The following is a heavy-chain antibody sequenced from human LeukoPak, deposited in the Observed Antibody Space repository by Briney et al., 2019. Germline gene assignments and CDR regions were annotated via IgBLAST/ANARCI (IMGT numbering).Heavy chain of an antibody. J-gene: IGHJ4*02. D-gene: IGHD6-19*01. V-gene: IGHV3-30*02. CDR3: AREGGVVVAGTFDY. CDR1: GIRFSGSG. Sequence: GGSLRLSCAASGIRFSGSGMHWVRQAPGKGLEWVSFIQNHGGDKNYADSVRGRFTVSRDNSQNTVYLQMNTLRPEDTAVYNCAREGGVVVAGTFDYWGQGTLVTVSS. CDR2: IQNHGGDK.